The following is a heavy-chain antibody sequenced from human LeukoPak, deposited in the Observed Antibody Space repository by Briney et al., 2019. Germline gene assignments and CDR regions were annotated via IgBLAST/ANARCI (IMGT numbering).Heavy chain of an antibody. V-gene: IGHV1-18*01. D-gene: IGHD2-15*01. CDR2: ISAYNGNT. CDR1: GYTFTSYG. CDR3: ARDLRKYCSGGSCYLAEDAFDI. J-gene: IGHJ3*02. Sequence: GASVKVSCKASGYTFTSYGISWVRQAPGQGLEWMGWISAYNGNTNYAQKLQGRVTMTTDTSTSTAYMELRSLRSDDTAVYYCARDLRKYCSGGSCYLAEDAFDIWGQGTMVTVSS.